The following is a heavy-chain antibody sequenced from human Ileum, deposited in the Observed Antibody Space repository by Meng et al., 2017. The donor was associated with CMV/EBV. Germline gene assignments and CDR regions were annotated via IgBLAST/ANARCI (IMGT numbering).Heavy chain of an antibody. CDR3: ARVGGGDYFDH. CDR2: ISPYNGNT. CDR1: GYTFIDHG. V-gene: IGHV1-18*01. Sequence: QVQLVQSGREVKTPGASVTVSCKSSGYTFIDHGIVWVRQAPGQGLEWMGWISPYNGNTDSAQKVQGRVTMTTDTSTSTAYMELRSLRSDDTAVYYCARVGGGDYFDHWGQGTLVTVAS. J-gene: IGHJ4*02. D-gene: IGHD3-16*01.